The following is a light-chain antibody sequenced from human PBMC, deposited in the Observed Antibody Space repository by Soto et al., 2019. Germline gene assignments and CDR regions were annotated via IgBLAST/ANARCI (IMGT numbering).Light chain of an antibody. CDR2: LNSDGSH. CDR1: SGHSSYA. CDR3: QTWGTGIVV. V-gene: IGLV4-69*01. Sequence: QLVLTQSPSASASLGASVKLTCTLSSGHSSYAIAWHQQQPEKGPRYLMKLNSDGSHSKGDGIPDRFSGSSSGAERYLAISRLQSEDEADYYCQTWGTGIVVFGGGTKLTVL. J-gene: IGLJ2*01.